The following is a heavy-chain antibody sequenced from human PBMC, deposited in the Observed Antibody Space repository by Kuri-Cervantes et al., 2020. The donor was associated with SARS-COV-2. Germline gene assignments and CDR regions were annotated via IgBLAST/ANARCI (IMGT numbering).Heavy chain of an antibody. CDR1: GFTFSRYE. CDR2: IGLSDISI. CDR3: ARGRGANGWFDY. J-gene: IGHJ4*02. D-gene: IGHD6-19*01. V-gene: IGHV3-48*03. Sequence: GESLKISCVASGFTFSRYEINWVRQAPGKGLEWVSYIGLSDISIKYTDSVKGRFSISRDNAKNSVYLQMNSLRVKDTALYYCARGRGANGWFDYWGPGTLVTVSS.